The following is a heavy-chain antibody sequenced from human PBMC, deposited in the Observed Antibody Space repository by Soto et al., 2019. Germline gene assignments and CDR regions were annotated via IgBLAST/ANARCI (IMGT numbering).Heavy chain of an antibody. CDR2: IYYSGST. D-gene: IGHD3-9*01. V-gene: IGHV4-30-4*01. J-gene: IGHJ4*02. CDR1: GGSISSGDYY. CDR3: ARSSVLTGYYPFDY. Sequence: SETLSLTCTVSGGSISSGDYYWSWIRQPPGKGLEWIGYIYYSGSTYYNPSLKSRVTISVDTSKNQFSLKLSSVTAADTAVYYCARSSVLTGYYPFDYWGQGTLVTCPQ.